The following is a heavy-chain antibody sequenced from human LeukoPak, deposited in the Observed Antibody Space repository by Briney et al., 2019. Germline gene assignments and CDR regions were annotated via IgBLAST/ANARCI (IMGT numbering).Heavy chain of an antibody. V-gene: IGHV3-23*01. CDR2: ITGSSTWT. J-gene: IGHJ2*01. CDR3: ARELVSLGTGYFDL. CDR1: GFTFRTYG. D-gene: IGHD7-27*01. Sequence: GGSLRLSCEASGFTFRTYGMAWVRQAPGKGLEWVSGITGSSTWTYYADSVKGRFTISRDNSKNTLHLQMDSLRAEDTAIYYCARELVSLGTGYFDLWGRGTLVTVSS.